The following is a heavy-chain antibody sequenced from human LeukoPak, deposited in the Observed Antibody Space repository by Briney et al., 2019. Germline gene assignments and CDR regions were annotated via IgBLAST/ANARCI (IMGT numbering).Heavy chain of an antibody. D-gene: IGHD4-17*01. CDR1: GFTFSSYA. J-gene: IGHJ3*02. Sequence: PGGSLRLSCAASGFTFSSYAMSWVRQAPGKGLEWVSAISGSGGSTYYADSVKGRFAISRDNSKNTLYLQMNSLRAEDTAVYYCAKDHCDYDAFDIWGQGTMVTVSS. CDR2: ISGSGGST. CDR3: AKDHCDYDAFDI. V-gene: IGHV3-23*01.